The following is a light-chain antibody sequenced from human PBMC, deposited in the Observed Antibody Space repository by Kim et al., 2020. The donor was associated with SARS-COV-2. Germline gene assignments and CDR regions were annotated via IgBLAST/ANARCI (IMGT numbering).Light chain of an antibody. V-gene: IGLV3-1*01. Sequence: VPPGQPVRIVCFGERLGDKYAFWYQLKSGQSPVLVIYQGDKRPSGIPARFSGSLSGNPATLTISGTQPMDEADYYCQAWDSTTAIFGGGTQLTVL. CDR2: QGD. CDR3: QAWDSTTAI. J-gene: IGLJ2*01. CDR1: RLGDKY.